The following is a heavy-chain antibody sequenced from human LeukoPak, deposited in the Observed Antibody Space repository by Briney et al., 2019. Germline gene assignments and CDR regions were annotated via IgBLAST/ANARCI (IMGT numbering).Heavy chain of an antibody. V-gene: IGHV3-48*04. D-gene: IGHD3-10*01. J-gene: IGHJ4*02. CDR2: ISSSSSTI. Sequence: PGGSLRLSCAASGFTFSSYSMNWVRQAPGKGLEWVSYISSSSSTIYYADSVKGRFTISRDNAKNSLYLQMNSLRAEDTAVYYCAGALWFGEFKMDYWGQGTLVTVSS. CDR3: AGALWFGEFKMDY. CDR1: GFTFSSYS.